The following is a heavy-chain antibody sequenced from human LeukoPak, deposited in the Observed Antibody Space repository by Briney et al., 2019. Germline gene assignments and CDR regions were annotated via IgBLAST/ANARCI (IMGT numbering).Heavy chain of an antibody. J-gene: IGHJ6*03. Sequence: ASVKVSCTASGYTFTGYYMHWVRQAPGQGLEWMGWINPNSGGTNYAQKFQGRVTMTRDTSISTAYMELSRLRSDDTAVYYCARGGPAAYTDVGYYYYYYMDVWGKGTTVTVSS. CDR3: ARGGPAAYTDVGYYYYYYMDV. V-gene: IGHV1-2*02. D-gene: IGHD2-2*01. CDR2: INPNSGGT. CDR1: GYTFTGYY.